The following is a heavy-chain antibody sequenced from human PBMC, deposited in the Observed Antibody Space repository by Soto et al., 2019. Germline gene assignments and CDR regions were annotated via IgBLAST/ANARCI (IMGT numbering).Heavy chain of an antibody. V-gene: IGHV1-69*13. D-gene: IGHD2-15*01. CDR3: ARLEGLCGNLDY. J-gene: IGHJ4*02. CDR2: IIPIFGTA. Sequence: ASVKVSCKASGGTSSSYAISWVRQAPGQGLEWMGGIIPIFGTANYAQKFQGRVTITADESTSTAYMELSSLRSEDTAVYYCARLEGLCGNLDYWGQGTLVTVSS. CDR1: GGTSSSYA.